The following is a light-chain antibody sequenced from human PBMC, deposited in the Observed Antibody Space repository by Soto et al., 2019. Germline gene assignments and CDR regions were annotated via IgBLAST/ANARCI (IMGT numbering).Light chain of an antibody. CDR3: QPSYSTPV. J-gene: IGKJ2*01. CDR2: AAS. Sequence: DIQMTQSPSSLSASVGDRVTITCRASQSISSYLNWYQQKPGKAPKLLIYAASSLQSGVPSRFSGSGSGTDFTLTISSLQPEHFATYYCQPSYSTPVFGQGTKLEIK. CDR1: QSISSY. V-gene: IGKV1-39*01.